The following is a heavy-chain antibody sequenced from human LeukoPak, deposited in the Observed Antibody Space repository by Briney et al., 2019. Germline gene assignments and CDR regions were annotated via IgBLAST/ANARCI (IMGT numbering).Heavy chain of an antibody. J-gene: IGHJ4*02. V-gene: IGHV4-59*08. Sequence: SETLSLTCTVSGGSISSYYWSWIRQPPGKGLEWIGYIYYSGSTNYNPSLRSRVTISVDTSKNQFSLKLSSVTTAHRAVYYCARGGNYGDYDGYFDYWGQGTLVTVSS. CDR3: ARGGNYGDYDGYFDY. D-gene: IGHD4-17*01. CDR1: GGSISSYY. CDR2: IYYSGST.